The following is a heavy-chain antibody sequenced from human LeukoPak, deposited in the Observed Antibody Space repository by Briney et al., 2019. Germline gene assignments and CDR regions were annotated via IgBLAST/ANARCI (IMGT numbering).Heavy chain of an antibody. Sequence: PGGSLRLSCVASGFRFTSYAMHWVRQAPGKGLEWLAVISFDGSIKYYADSVKGRFTVSRDNDQNTVYLQINSLRHDDSGVYYCAGVMDSSSLYNFQFWGQGTLVTVSS. J-gene: IGHJ1*01. CDR1: GFRFTSYA. CDR3: AGVMDSSSLYNFQF. D-gene: IGHD3-22*01. CDR2: ISFDGSIK. V-gene: IGHV3-30*04.